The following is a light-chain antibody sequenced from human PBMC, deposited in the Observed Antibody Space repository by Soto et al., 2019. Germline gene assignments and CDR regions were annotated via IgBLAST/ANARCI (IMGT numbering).Light chain of an antibody. CDR3: CSYAVSSPHVI. CDR2: EVI. J-gene: IGLJ2*01. Sequence: QPVLTQPASVSGSPGQSITISCTGSSSDVGYYNLVSWYQQHPGKAPKLIISEVIKRPSGVSNRFSGSKSGNTASLTISGLQAEDEADYYCCSYAVSSPHVIFGGGTQLTVL. CDR1: SSDVGYYNL. V-gene: IGLV2-23*02.